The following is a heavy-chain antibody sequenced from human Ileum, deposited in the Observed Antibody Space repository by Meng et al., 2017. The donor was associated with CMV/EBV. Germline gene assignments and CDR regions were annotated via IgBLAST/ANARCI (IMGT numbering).Heavy chain of an antibody. D-gene: IGHD2-15*01. CDR1: GGSISSYY. V-gene: IGHV4-59*01. CDR3: ARGGPSSKWLDP. J-gene: IGHJ5*02. CDR2: IYYTGST. Sequence: LTATFSGGSISSYYWSWIRQPPGKRLEWIGYIYYTGSTNYNPSLKSRVTISIDTSKNQFSLNLPSVTAADTAVYYCARGGPSSKWLDPWGQGTLVTVSS.